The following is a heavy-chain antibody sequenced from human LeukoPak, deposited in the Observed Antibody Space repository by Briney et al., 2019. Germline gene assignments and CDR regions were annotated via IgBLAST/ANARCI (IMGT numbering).Heavy chain of an antibody. CDR1: GFRFDSYA. CDR2: ISASGGST. CDR3: AKVRVGGVVTAMEV. D-gene: IGHD3-3*01. Sequence: GGSLTLSCVGSGFRFDSYALRWVRQAPGKGLEWVSSISASGGSTYYADSVKGRSTVSRDKNTVYLQLSSLRVDDTAMYYCAKVRVGGVVTAMEVWGRGTTVSASS. J-gene: IGHJ6*01. V-gene: IGHV3-23*01.